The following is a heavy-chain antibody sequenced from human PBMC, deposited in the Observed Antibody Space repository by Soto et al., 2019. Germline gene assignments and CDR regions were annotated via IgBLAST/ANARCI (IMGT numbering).Heavy chain of an antibody. D-gene: IGHD3-3*01. J-gene: IGHJ5*02. Sequence: PSETLSLTCFVSGGSINVNTYYWGWIRQPPGKGLEWIGEIDHSGYTNYNPSLKSRVTISVDTSKNQFSLRLTSVTAADTAVYYCARVRDWFDPWGQGTLVTVSS. CDR3: ARVRDWFDP. CDR1: GGSINVNTYY. CDR2: IDHSGYT. V-gene: IGHV4-39*07.